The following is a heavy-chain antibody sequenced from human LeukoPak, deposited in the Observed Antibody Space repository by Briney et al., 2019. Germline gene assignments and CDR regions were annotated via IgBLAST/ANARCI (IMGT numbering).Heavy chain of an antibody. D-gene: IGHD4-11*01. Sequence: PGGSLRLSCAASGFTFSSYWMSWVRQAPGKGLEWVANIKQDGSEKYYVDSVKGRFTISRDYAKNSLYLQMNSLRAEDTAVYYCARVRLTVTLRPYYFDYWGQGTLVTASS. CDR2: IKQDGSEK. J-gene: IGHJ4*02. CDR1: GFTFSSYW. CDR3: ARVRLTVTLRPYYFDY. V-gene: IGHV3-7*01.